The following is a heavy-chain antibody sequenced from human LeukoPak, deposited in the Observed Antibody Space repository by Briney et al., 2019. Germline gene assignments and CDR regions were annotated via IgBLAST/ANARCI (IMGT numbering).Heavy chain of an antibody. V-gene: IGHV1-69*13. Sequence: SVKVSCKASGGTFSSYAISWVRQAPGQGLEWMGGIIPIFGTANYAQKFQGRVTITADESTSTAYMELRSLRSDDTAVYYCARGGPLRFVDYWGQGTLVTVSS. CDR3: ARGGPLRFVDY. CDR1: GGTFSSYA. J-gene: IGHJ4*02. D-gene: IGHD3-16*01. CDR2: IIPIFGTA.